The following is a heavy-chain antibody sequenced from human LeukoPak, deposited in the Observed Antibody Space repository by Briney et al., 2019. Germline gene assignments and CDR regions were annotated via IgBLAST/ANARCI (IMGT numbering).Heavy chain of an antibody. Sequence: GESLKISCKGSGNCFTSYWIGWVRQMPGKGLEWMGIIYPGDSDTRYSPSFQGQVTISADKSISTAYLQWSSLKASDTAMYYCARPEADYYDSSGYYLGYWGQGTLVTVSS. CDR2: IYPGDSDT. D-gene: IGHD3-22*01. CDR1: GNCFTSYW. CDR3: ARPEADYYDSSGYYLGY. V-gene: IGHV5-51*01. J-gene: IGHJ4*02.